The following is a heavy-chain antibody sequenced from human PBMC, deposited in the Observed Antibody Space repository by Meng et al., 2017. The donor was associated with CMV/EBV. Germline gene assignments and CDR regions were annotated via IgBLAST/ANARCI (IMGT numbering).Heavy chain of an antibody. Sequence: GSLRLSCAVYGGSFSGYYWSWIRQPPGKGLEWIGEINHSGSTNYNPSLKSRVTISVDTSKNQFSLKLSSVTAADTAVYYCAKDGTWIQYRFDPWGQGTLVTVSS. CDR1: GGSFSGYY. J-gene: IGHJ5*02. D-gene: IGHD5-18*01. CDR3: AKDGTWIQYRFDP. CDR2: INHSGST. V-gene: IGHV4-34*01.